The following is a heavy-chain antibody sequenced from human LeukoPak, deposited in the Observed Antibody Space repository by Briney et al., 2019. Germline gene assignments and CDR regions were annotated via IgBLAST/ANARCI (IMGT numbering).Heavy chain of an antibody. CDR3: AKMRGYCSSTSCPLFDY. CDR1: GFTFSSYG. J-gene: IGHJ4*02. CDR2: IRYDGSNK. V-gene: IGHV3-30*02. D-gene: IGHD2-2*01. Sequence: PGGSLRLSCAASGFTFSSYGMHWVRQAPGKGLEWVAFIRYDGSNKYYADSVKGRFTISGDNSKNTLYLQMNSLRAEDTAVYYCAKMRGYCSSTSCPLFDYWGQGTLVTVSS.